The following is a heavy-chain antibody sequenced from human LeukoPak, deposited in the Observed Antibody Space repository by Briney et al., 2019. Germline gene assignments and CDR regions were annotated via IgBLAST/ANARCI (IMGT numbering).Heavy chain of an antibody. CDR1: GGSISSTNW. D-gene: IGHD1-26*01. J-gene: IGHJ3*02. CDR3: ARRTDLGSYAPADAFDI. V-gene: IGHV4-4*02. CDR2: IYHSGST. Sequence: PSGTLSLTCAVSGGSISSTNWWSWVRQPPGKGLEWIGEIYHSGSTNYNPSLKSRVTTSVDKSKNQFSLKLSSVTAADTAVYYCARRTDLGSYAPADAFDIWGQGTMVTVSS.